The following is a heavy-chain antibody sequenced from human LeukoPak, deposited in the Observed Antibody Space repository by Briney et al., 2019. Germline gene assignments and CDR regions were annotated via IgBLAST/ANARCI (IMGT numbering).Heavy chain of an antibody. CDR2: MSGSGGST. J-gene: IGHJ3*02. CDR3: AKDLNLSPPFDAFDI. CDR1: GFXFSSYA. V-gene: IGHV3-23*01. Sequence: PGGSLRLSCAASGFXFSSYAMSWVREAPGKGLEWGSAMSGSGGSTYYADSVKGRFTISRDKSKNTLYLQMNSLRAEDTAVYFCAKDLNLSPPFDAFDIWGRGTMVTVSS.